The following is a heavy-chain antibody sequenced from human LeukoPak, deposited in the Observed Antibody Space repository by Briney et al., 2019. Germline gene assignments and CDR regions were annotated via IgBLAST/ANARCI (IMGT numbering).Heavy chain of an antibody. CDR2: IYTSGST. Sequence: PSETLPLTCTVSGGSISSYYWSWTRHPAGKGLEWIGRIYTSGSTNYNPPLKSRVTMSVDTSKNQFSLKLSSVTAADTAVYYCARSEQLAPRYYCYYMDVWGKGTTVTVSS. CDR1: GGSISSYY. V-gene: IGHV4-4*07. D-gene: IGHD6-6*01. J-gene: IGHJ6*03. CDR3: ARSEQLAPRYYCYYMDV.